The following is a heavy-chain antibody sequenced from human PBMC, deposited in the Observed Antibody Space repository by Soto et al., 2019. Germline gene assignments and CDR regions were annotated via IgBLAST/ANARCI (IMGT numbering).Heavy chain of an antibody. J-gene: IGHJ4*02. CDR3: VKDRYVDY. V-gene: IGHV3-64D*06. Sequence: PGGSLRLSCSVFGFAFSNYAIHWVRRAPGKGLQYVSSISINGGSTYYADSVQGRFTISRDNSRNTLYLQMSSLRLEDTAVYYCVKDRYVDYWGQGTLVTVSS. CDR1: GFAFSNYA. CDR2: ISINGGST.